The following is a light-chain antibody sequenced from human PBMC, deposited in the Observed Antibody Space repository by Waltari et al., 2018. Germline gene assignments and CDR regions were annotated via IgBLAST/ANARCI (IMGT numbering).Light chain of an antibody. CDR1: QSVSTY. Sequence: EIVLTQSPGTLSLSPGERATLSCRASQSVSTYLAWYQQKPGQAPRLLIYHASTRATGIPDRVSGSGSGTDFSLTISRLEPEDFAVYHCQHYLRLPATFGQGTKVEIK. CDR2: HAS. V-gene: IGKV3-20*01. J-gene: IGKJ1*01. CDR3: QHYLRLPAT.